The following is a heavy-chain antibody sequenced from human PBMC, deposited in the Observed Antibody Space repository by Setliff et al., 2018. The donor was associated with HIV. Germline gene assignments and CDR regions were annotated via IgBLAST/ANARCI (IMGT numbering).Heavy chain of an antibody. J-gene: IGHJ3*02. V-gene: IGHV1-18*01. D-gene: IGHD6-19*01. CDR2: ISTYNGHT. CDR3: ARRDEEWLAPDAFDI. CDR1: GYNFNSFG. Sequence: ASVKVSCKASGYNFNSFGINWVRQAPGQGLEWMGWISTYNGHTNYAQNFQGRVTMTTDTSTSRAYMELRSLRSDDTAVYYWARRDEEWLAPDAFDIWGQGTMVTVSS.